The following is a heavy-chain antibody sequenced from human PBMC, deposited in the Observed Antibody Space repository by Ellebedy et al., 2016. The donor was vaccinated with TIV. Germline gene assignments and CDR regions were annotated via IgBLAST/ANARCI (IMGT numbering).Heavy chain of an antibody. CDR1: GFTFSSYA. V-gene: IGHV3-23*01. J-gene: IGHJ2*01. CDR2: ISGSGGST. Sequence: GESLKISCAASGFTFSSYAMSWVRQAPGKGLEWVSAISGSGGSTYYADSVKGRFTISRDNSKNTLYLQMNSLRAEDTAVYYCAKVIAVAGTVLPNWYFDLWGRGTLVTVSS. D-gene: IGHD6-19*01. CDR3: AKVIAVAGTVLPNWYFDL.